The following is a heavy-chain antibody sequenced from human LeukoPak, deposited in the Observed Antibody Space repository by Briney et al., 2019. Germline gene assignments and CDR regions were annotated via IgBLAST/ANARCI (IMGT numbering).Heavy chain of an antibody. CDR1: GGSISSSSYY. V-gene: IGHV4-39*07. J-gene: IGHJ3*02. D-gene: IGHD3-22*01. CDR2: IYYSGST. Sequence: SETLSLTCTVSGGSISSSSYYWGWLRQPPGKGLEWIGSIYYSGSTYYNPSLKTRVTISVYTSKNQFSLKLSPVTAADTAVYYCARDLSYYYDSSCLLAFDIWGQGTMVTVSS. CDR3: ARDLSYYYDSSCLLAFDI.